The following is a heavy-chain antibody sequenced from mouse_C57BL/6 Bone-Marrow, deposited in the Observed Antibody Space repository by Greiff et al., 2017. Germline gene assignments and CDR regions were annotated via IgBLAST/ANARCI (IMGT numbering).Heavy chain of an antibody. CDR1: GYTFTGYW. V-gene: IGHV1-9*01. Sequence: QVQLKQSGAELMKPGASVKLSCKATGYTFTGYWIEWVKQRPGHGLEWIGEILPGSGSTNYNEKVKGKATFTADTSSNTAYMQLSSLTTEDSAIYYCARPLYYDYAWFAYWGQGTLVTVSA. J-gene: IGHJ3*01. D-gene: IGHD2-4*01. CDR2: ILPGSGST. CDR3: ARPLYYDYAWFAY.